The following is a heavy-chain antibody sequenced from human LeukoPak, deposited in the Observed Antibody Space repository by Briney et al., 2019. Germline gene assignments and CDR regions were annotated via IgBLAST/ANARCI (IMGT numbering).Heavy chain of an antibody. D-gene: IGHD2-8*02. V-gene: IGHV1-2*02. J-gene: IGHJ6*03. CDR3: AREGWGNYYMDV. Sequence: GASVKVSCKASGDAFSGSYLHWVRQAPGQGLEWMGWINPKSGGTNYAQKFQGRVTMTRDTSINTGYMELSGLTFDDTALYYCAREGWGNYYMDVWGKGTTVTVSS. CDR1: GDAFSGSY. CDR2: INPKSGGT.